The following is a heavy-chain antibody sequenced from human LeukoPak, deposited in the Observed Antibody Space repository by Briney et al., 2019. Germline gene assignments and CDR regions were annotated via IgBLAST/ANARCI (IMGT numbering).Heavy chain of an antibody. Sequence: SVKVSCKASGGTFSSYAISWVRQAPGQGLEWMGRIIPILGIANYAQKFQGRVTMTTDTSTSTAYMELRSLRSDDTAVYYCARDRYSSSWYTRTAQPFDYWGQGTLVTVSS. CDR2: IIPILGIA. D-gene: IGHD6-13*01. J-gene: IGHJ4*02. V-gene: IGHV1-69*04. CDR1: GGTFSSYA. CDR3: ARDRYSSSWYTRTAQPFDY.